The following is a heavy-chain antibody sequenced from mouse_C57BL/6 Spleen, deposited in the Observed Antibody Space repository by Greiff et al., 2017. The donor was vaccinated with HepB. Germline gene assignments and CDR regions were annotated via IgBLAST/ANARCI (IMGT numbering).Heavy chain of an antibody. CDR3: ASITTVVATGAY. Sequence: VQLQESGPELVKPGASVKISCKASGYAFSSSWMNWVKQRPGKGLEWIGRIYPGDGDTNYNGKFKGKATLTADKSSSTAYMQLSSLTSEDSAVYFCASITTVVATGAYWGQGTLVTVSA. D-gene: IGHD1-1*01. CDR1: GYAFSSSW. J-gene: IGHJ3*01. V-gene: IGHV1-82*01. CDR2: IYPGDGDT.